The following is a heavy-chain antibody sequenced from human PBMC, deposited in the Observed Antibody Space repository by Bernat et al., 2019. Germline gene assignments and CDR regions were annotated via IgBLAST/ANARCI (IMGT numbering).Heavy chain of an antibody. V-gene: IGHV4-34*01. J-gene: IGHJ4*02. CDR3: ASTQLPANYYDSSGPVVAQAPVY. D-gene: IGHD3-22*01. Sequence: QVQLQQWGAGLLKPSETLSLTCAVYGGSFSGYYWSWIRQPPGKGLEWIGEINHSGSTNYNPSLKSRVTISVDTSKNQFSLKLSSVTAADTAVYYCASTQLPANYYDSSGPVVAQAPVYWGQGTLVTVSS. CDR2: INHSGST. CDR1: GGSFSGYY.